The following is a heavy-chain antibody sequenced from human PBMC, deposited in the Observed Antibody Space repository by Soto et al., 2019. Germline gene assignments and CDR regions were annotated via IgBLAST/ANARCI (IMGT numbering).Heavy chain of an antibody. CDR1: GYTFTSYG. D-gene: IGHD4-4*01. CDR2: ISAYNGNT. CDR3: ARDPSYSENYYYYYMDV. J-gene: IGHJ6*03. V-gene: IGHV1-18*01. Sequence: ASVKVSCKASGYTFTSYGISWVRQAPGQGLEWMGWISAYNGNTNYAQKLQGRVTTTTDTSTSTAYMELRSLRSDDTAVYYCARDPSYSENYYYYYMDVWGKGTTVTFSS.